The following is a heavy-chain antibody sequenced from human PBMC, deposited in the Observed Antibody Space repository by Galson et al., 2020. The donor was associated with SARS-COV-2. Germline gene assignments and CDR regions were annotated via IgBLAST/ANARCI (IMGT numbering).Heavy chain of an antibody. J-gene: IGHJ4*02. D-gene: IGHD3-16*01. Sequence: SCAASGFPFHIYAMHWVRQAPGKGLAWVAVISYDETNKSYADSVKGRFTISRDNSKNTLYLHMNSLRPEDTAVYYCATGGTVITLGDSWGQGTLVTVSS. CDR2: ISYDETNK. CDR1: GFPFHIYA. V-gene: IGHV3-30*04. CDR3: ATGGTVITLGDS.